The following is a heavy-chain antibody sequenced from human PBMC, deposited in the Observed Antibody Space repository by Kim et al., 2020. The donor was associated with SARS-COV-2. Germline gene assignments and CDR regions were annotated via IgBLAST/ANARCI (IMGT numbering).Heavy chain of an antibody. V-gene: IGHV4-59*13. CDR1: GGSISSYY. CDR3: ARSAMSYFDWFS. CDR2: IYYSGST. J-gene: IGHJ4*02. Sequence: SETLSLTCTVSGGSISSYYWSWIRQPPGKGLEWIGHIYYSGSTNYNPSLKSRVTISVDTSKNQFSLKLSSVTAADTAVYYCARSAMSYFDWFSWGQGTLVTVSS. D-gene: IGHD3-9*01.